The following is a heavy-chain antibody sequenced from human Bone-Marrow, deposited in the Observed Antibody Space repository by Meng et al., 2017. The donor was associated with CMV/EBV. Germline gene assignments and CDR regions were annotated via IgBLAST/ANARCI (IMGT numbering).Heavy chain of an antibody. Sequence: SETPSLTCTVSGGSISISSYYWGWIRQPPGKGLEWIGSFYYSGSTHYNPSLKSRVTISVDTSKNQFSLKLSSVTAADTAVYYCARDMKYQLLSTQDAVYYYYGMDVWGQGTTVTVSS. V-gene: IGHV4-39*07. CDR1: GGSISISSYY. J-gene: IGHJ6*02. D-gene: IGHD2-2*01. CDR3: ARDMKYQLLSTQDAVYYYYGMDV. CDR2: FYYSGST.